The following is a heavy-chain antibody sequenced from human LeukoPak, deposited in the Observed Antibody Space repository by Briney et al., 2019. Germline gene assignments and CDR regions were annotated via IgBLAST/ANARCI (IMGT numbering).Heavy chain of an antibody. J-gene: IGHJ4*02. Sequence: GGSLRLSCTASGFTFSNFWMGWVRQAPGKGLVWVSRINSDGTSTSYADSVKGRFTISRDDAKNTLYLQMNSLRVKDTAVYYCARTLYSYGHFDYWGQGTLATVSS. D-gene: IGHD5-18*01. V-gene: IGHV3-74*01. CDR3: ARTLYSYGHFDY. CDR1: GFTFSNFW. CDR2: INSDGTST.